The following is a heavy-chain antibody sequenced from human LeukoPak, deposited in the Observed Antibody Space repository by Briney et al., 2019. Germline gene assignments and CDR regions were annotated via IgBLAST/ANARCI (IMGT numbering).Heavy chain of an antibody. D-gene: IGHD6-19*01. CDR3: AKHRVAVSGVAQFDY. CDR2: ISGSGDIT. CDR1: GFTFSNYA. Sequence: PGGSLTLFCAASGFTFSNYAMNWVRQAPGKGLEWVSGISGSGDITYYAESVKGRFTISRDNSKNTLYLQMNSLRAEDTAVFYCAKHRVAVSGVAQFDYWGQGTQVTVPS. J-gene: IGHJ4*02. V-gene: IGHV3-23*01.